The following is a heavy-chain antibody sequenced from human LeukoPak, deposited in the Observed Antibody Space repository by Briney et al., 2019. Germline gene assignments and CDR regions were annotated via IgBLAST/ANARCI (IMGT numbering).Heavy chain of an antibody. V-gene: IGHV3-48*01. CDR1: GFTFSSYA. D-gene: IGHD6-13*01. Sequence: PGGSLRLSCAASGFTFSSYAMSWVRQAPGKGLEWVSYISSSSSTIYYADSVKGRFTISRDNAKNSLYLQMNSLRAEDTAVYYCARDGGIAAAGYYFDYWGQGTLVTVSS. CDR2: ISSSSSTI. CDR3: ARDGGIAAAGYYFDY. J-gene: IGHJ4*02.